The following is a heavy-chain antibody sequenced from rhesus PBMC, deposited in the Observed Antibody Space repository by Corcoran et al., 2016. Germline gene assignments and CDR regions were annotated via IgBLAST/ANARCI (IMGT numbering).Heavy chain of an antibody. V-gene: IGHV4-127*01. CDR1: GYSISSGYG. Sequence: QVQLQESGPGLVKPSETLSLTCAVSGYSISSGYGCVWIRPPPGKGLEWIGQICGARARPYYQPSLKSRVTGSKDTSNNQFYLNLSSVTAADTAVYYCARVDLNWYFDLWGPGTPITISS. D-gene: IGHD5-12*01. J-gene: IGHJ2*01. CDR3: ARVDLNWYFDL. CDR2: ICGARARP.